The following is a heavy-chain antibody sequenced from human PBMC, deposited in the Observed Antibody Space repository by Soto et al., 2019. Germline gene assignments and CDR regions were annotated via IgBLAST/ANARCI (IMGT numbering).Heavy chain of an antibody. Sequence: QVQLVQSGAEVKKPGSSVKVSCKASGGTFSSYAISWVRQAPGQGLEWMGGIIPIFGTPNYAQKFQGRVTITACDPSTQAAVDLRIIRSDDTTDYYCASNAGAVRIVLMAAEVLGKR. V-gene: IGHV1-69*12. CDR3: ASNAGAVRIVLMAAEV. CDR1: GGTFSSYA. CDR2: IIPIFGTP. J-gene: IGHJ6*03. D-gene: IGHD2-8*01.